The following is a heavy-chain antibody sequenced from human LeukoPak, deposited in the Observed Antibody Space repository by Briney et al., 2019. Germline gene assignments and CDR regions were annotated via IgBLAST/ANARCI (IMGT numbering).Heavy chain of an antibody. CDR3: AKGFVKAAAGMGFLIDY. V-gene: IGHV3-30*02. Sequence: GGSLRLSCAASGFTFSSYGMHWVRQAPGKGLEWVAFIRYDGSNKYYADSVKGRFTISRDNSKNTLYLQMNSLRAEDTAVYYGAKGFVKAAAGMGFLIDYWGQGTLVTVSS. CDR1: GFTFSSYG. J-gene: IGHJ4*02. CDR2: IRYDGSNK. D-gene: IGHD6-13*01.